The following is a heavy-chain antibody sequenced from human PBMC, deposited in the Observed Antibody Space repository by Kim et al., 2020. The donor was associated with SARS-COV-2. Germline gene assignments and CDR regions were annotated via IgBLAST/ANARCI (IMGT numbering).Heavy chain of an antibody. D-gene: IGHD1-1*01. CDR3: NIQQIGRAHV. J-gene: IGHJ6*01. V-gene: IGHV3-23*01. CDR2: IIDSGSSA. Sequence: GGSLRLSCAASGFTFSSYGMSWVRQAPGKGLEWVSSIIDSGSSANYIDSVKGRFTISRDNSKNMVYLQMNSLRVESRASSPSNIQQIGRAHV. CDR1: GFTFSSYG.